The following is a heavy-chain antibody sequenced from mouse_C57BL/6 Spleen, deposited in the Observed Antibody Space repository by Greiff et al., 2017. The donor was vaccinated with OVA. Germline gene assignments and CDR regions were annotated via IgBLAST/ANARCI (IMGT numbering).Heavy chain of an antibody. CDR2: IYPGDGDT. CDR3: ARSRITTVVGGYAMDY. V-gene: IGHV1-80*01. CDR1: GYAFSSYW. D-gene: IGHD1-1*01. J-gene: IGHJ4*01. Sequence: QVQLQQSGAELVKPGASVKISCKASGYAFSSYWMNWVKQRPGKGLEWIGQIYPGDGDTNYNGKFKGKATLTADKSSSTAYMQLSSLTSEDSAVYFRARSRITTVVGGYAMDYWGQGTSVTVSS.